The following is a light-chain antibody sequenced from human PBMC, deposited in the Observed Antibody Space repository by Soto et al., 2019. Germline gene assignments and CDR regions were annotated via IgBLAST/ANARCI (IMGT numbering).Light chain of an antibody. V-gene: IGKV3-11*01. J-gene: IGKJ5*01. Sequence: VVMTQSPATLSVSPWERATLSCRASQTVSRNLAWYQQRPGQAPRLLIYDISNRAAGVPARFSGSGSGTDFTLTISSLEPEDFAVYYCQQRSNWPGITFGQGTRLEIK. CDR2: DIS. CDR3: QQRSNWPGIT. CDR1: QTVSRN.